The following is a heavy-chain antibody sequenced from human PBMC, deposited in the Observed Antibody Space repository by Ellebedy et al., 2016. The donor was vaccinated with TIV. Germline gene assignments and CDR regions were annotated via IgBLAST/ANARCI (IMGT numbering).Heavy chain of an antibody. CDR2: IIPILGIA. V-gene: IGHV1-69*02. D-gene: IGHD6-6*01. J-gene: IGHJ5*02. CDR3: ARSAVQYSFVGDNWFDP. Sequence: ASVKVSCKASGYTFTGYYMRWVRQAPGQGLEWMGRIIPILGIANYAQKFQGRVTITADKSTSTAYMELSSLRSEDTAVYYCARSAVQYSFVGDNWFDPWGQGTLVTVSS. CDR1: GYTFTGYY.